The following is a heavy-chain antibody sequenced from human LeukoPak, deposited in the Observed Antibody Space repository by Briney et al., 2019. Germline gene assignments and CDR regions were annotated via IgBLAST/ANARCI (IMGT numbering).Heavy chain of an antibody. CDR1: GFTFSSYG. J-gene: IGHJ6*02. D-gene: IGHD6-19*01. V-gene: IGHV3-33*01. CDR2: IWYDGSNK. CDR3: ARGQYSSVWYETWLYYYGMDV. Sequence: GGSLRLSCAAPGFTFSSYGMHWVRQAPGKGLEWVAVIWYDGSNKYYADSVKGRFTISRDNSKNTLYLQMNSLRAEDTAVYYCARGQYSSVWYETWLYYYGMDVWGQGTTVTVSS.